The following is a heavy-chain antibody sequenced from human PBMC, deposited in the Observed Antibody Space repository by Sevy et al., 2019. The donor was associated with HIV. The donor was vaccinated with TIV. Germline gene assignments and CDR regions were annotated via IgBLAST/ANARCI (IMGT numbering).Heavy chain of an antibody. J-gene: IGHJ4*02. D-gene: IGHD3-22*01. Sequence: GGSLRLSCAASGFTFSSFAMSWVRQAPGKGLEWVSAISGSGGSTYYADSVKGRFTISRDNSKNTLYLQMNSLRAEDTAVYYCAKVIYDSSGYLDYWGQGTLVTVSS. CDR2: ISGSGGST. V-gene: IGHV3-23*01. CDR1: GFTFSSFA. CDR3: AKVIYDSSGYLDY.